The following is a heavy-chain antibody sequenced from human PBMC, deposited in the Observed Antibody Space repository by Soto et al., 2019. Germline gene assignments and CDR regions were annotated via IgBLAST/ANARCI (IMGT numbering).Heavy chain of an antibody. CDR1: GDSVSSNSAA. CDR3: ASTRLLWFGELSAYYYYYCMDV. CDR2: TYYRSKWYN. Sequence: SQTLSLTCATSGDSVSSNSAAWNWIRQSPSRGLEWLGRTYYRSKWYNDYAVSVKSRITINPDTSKNQFSLQLNSVTPEDTAVYYCASTRLLWFGELSAYYYYYCMDVRGQGTTVTASS. J-gene: IGHJ6*02. V-gene: IGHV6-1*01. D-gene: IGHD3-10*01.